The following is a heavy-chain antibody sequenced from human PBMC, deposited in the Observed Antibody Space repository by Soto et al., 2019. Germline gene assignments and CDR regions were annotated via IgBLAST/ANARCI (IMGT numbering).Heavy chain of an antibody. CDR1: GYTFTSYG. D-gene: IGHD4-17*01. Sequence: ASVKVSCKASGYTFTSYGISWVRQAPGQGLEWMGWISAYNGNTNYAQKLQGRVTMTTDTSTSTAYMELWSLRSDDTAVYYCAYGGNSGYYYYGMDVWGQGTTVTVSS. J-gene: IGHJ6*02. V-gene: IGHV1-18*01. CDR2: ISAYNGNT. CDR3: AYGGNSGYYYYGMDV.